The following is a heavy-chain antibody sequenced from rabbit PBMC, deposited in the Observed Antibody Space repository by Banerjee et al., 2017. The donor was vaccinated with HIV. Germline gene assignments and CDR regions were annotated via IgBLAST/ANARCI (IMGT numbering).Heavy chain of an antibody. CDR2: IGTTNSGNT. J-gene: IGHJ6*01. V-gene: IGHV1S45*01. CDR3: ARQVYAAVARMTYGMDL. CDR1: GFSFSSSYW. Sequence: QEQLEESGGDLVKPEGSLTLTCTASGFSFSSSYWICWVRQAPGKGLEWIACIGTTNSGNTYYATWAKGRFTISKTSSTTVTLQMTSLTTADTATYFCARQVYAAVARMTYGMDLWGQGTLVTVS. D-gene: IGHD4-2*01.